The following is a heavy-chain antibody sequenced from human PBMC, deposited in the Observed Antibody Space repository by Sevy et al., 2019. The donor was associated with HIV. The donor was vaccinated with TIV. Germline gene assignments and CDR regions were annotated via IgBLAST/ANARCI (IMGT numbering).Heavy chain of an antibody. V-gene: IGHV3-48*02. D-gene: IGHD4-4*01. J-gene: IGHJ6*02. CDR2: ISSSSSTI. CDR3: ARDSDYSILYYYYGMDV. CDR1: GFTFSSYS. Sequence: GGSLRLSCAASGFTFSSYSMNWVRQAPGKGLEWVSYISSSSSTIYYAVSVKGRLTISRDNAKNSLYLQMNSLRDEDTAVYYCARDSDYSILYYYYGMDVWGQGTTVTVSS.